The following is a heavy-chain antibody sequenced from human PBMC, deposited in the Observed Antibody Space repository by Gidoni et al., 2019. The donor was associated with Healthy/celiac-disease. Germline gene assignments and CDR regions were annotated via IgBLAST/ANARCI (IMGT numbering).Heavy chain of an antibody. CDR2: ISGSGGST. J-gene: IGHJ4*02. CDR1: GFTFSSYA. CDR3: AKPHYYYDSSGPDGVSDY. V-gene: IGHV3-23*01. Sequence: EVQLLESGGGLVQPGGSLRLSCAASGFTFSSYAMSWVRQAPGKGLEWVSAISGSGGSTYYADSVKGRFTISRDNSKNTLYLQMNSLRAEDTAVYYCAKPHYYYDSSGPDGVSDYWGQGTLVTVSS. D-gene: IGHD3-22*01.